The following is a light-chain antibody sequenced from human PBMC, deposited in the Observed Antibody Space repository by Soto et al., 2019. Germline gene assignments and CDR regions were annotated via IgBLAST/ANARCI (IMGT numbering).Light chain of an antibody. CDR3: QQRLMT. J-gene: IGKJ1*01. CDR1: QSVSSY. V-gene: IGKV3-11*01. CDR2: DAS. Sequence: IVLAQSPATLSLSPGEIATLSCRASQSVSSYLAWYQQKPGQAPRLLIYDASSRVAGIPARFRGSGSGTDFTLTISSLEPEDFAVYYCQQRLMTFGQGTKV.